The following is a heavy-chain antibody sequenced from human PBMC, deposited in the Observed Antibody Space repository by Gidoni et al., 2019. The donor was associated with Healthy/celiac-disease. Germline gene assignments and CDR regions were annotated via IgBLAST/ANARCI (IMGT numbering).Heavy chain of an antibody. J-gene: IGHJ4*02. CDR2: ISGSGGST. D-gene: IGHD3-10*01. V-gene: IGHV3-23*01. Sequence: EVQLLESGGGLVQAGGSLRLSCAASGFTFRSYAMSWVRRAPGKGLGWVSAISGSGGSTDYADSVKGRFTISRDNSKNTLYLQMNSLRAEDTAVYYCAKDFGMVRGVNFDYWGQGTLVTVSS. CDR3: AKDFGMVRGVNFDY. CDR1: GFTFRSYA.